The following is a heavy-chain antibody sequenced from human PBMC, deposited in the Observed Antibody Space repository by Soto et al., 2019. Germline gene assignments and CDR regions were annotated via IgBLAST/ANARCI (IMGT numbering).Heavy chain of an antibody. V-gene: IGHV3-33*01. CDR3: ARETTGWYGWLDP. CDR2: IWYDGSNK. Sequence: GGSLRLSCAASGFTFSSYGMHWVRQAPGEGLEWVAVIWYDGSNKYYADSVKGRFTISRDNSKNTLYLQMNSLRAEDTAVYYCARETTGWYGWLDPWGQGTLVTVSS. CDR1: GFTFSSYG. D-gene: IGHD6-19*01. J-gene: IGHJ5*02.